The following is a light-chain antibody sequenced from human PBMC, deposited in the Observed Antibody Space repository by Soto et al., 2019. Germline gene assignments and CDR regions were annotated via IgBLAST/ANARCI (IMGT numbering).Light chain of an antibody. CDR2: DAS. J-gene: IGKJ1*01. Sequence: EIVLTQSPATLSLSPGERATLSCRASQSVSSYLAWCQQKPGQAPRLLIYDASNRATGIPARFSGSGSGTDFTLTISSLEPEDFAVYYWQQRSNWPRTFGQGTKVEIK. CDR1: QSVSSY. CDR3: QQRSNWPRT. V-gene: IGKV3-11*01.